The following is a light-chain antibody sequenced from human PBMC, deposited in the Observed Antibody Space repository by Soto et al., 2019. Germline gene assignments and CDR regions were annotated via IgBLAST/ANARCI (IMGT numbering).Light chain of an antibody. CDR1: QSVAKD. J-gene: IGKJ5*01. CDR2: GAS. CDR3: QQYNKWPQT. V-gene: IGKV3-15*01. Sequence: EIVRTQSPDILSVSPGERATLSCRASQSVAKDLAWYQHKPGQTPRLLTHGASTRATGIPARFSGVGSGTEFTLTISSLQSEDFAVYYCQQYNKWPQTFGQGTRLEI.